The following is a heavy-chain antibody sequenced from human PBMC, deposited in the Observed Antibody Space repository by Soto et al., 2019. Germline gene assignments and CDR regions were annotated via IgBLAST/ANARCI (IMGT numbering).Heavy chain of an antibody. CDR3: ARRVTMQYYFDY. Sequence: QVQLQHWGAGLLKPSETLSRTCAVYGGSLSGYYWSWIRQPPGKGLEWIGEINDGGSTNYNPSFKSRVTISADTSKNQFSLKLTSVTAADTAVYYCARRVTMQYYFDYWGQGTLVPVFS. V-gene: IGHV4-34*01. CDR2: INDGGST. J-gene: IGHJ4*02. D-gene: IGHD2-2*01. CDR1: GGSLSGYY.